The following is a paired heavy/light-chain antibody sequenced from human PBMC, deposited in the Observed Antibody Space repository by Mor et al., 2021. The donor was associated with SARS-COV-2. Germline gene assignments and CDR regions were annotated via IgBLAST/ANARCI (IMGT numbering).Light chain of an antibody. Sequence: DIVMTQSPDSLAVSLGERATINCKSSQSVLYSPNNINYLAWYQQKPGQPPKLLIYWASTRESGVPARFSGGGSGTDFTLTITSLQAEDVAVYYCQQYRSTPRTFGQGTKVEIK. CDR2: WAS. J-gene: IGKJ1*01. CDR1: QSVLYSPNNINY. CDR3: QQYRSTPRT. V-gene: IGKV4-1*01.
Heavy chain of an antibody. CDR3: ARHRTVVTPGAFDV. CDR2: IHVSRES. V-gene: IGHV4-59*08. CDR1: GVSMSTSY. J-gene: IGHJ3*01. Sequence: QVQLQESGPGLVRPSETLSLTCTISGVSMSTSYWSWIRQPPGMGLEWLAYIHVSRESDHSPSLSNRVTTAMDTPNNQFSLQLRSVTATDTAVYYCARHRTVVTPGAFDVWGPGIMVTVSS. D-gene: IGHD2-21*02.